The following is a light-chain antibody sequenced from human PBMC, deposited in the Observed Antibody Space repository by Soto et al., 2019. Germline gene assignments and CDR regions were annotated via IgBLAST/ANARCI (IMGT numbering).Light chain of an antibody. V-gene: IGLV2-14*01. J-gene: IGLJ3*02. CDR1: SSDVGDYNY. CDR3: SSFTSSSTQV. CDR2: EVS. Sequence: QSALTQPASVSGSPGQTITISCTGSSSDVGDYNYVSWYHQHPGKVPKLMIYEVSNRPSGVSNRFSGSKSGNTASLTISGLQAEDEADYYCSSFTSSSTQVLGGGTKLTVL.